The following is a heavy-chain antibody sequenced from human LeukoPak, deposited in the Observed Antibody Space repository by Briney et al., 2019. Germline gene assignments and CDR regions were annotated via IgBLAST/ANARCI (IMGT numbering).Heavy chain of an antibody. J-gene: IGHJ4*02. CDR2: INSDGSST. V-gene: IGHV3-74*01. Sequence: GGSLRLSCAASGFTFSSYWMHWVRQAPGRGLVWVSRINSDGSSTSYADSVKGRFTISRDNAKNTLYLQMNSLRAEDTAVYYSARARYGGNYYFDYWGQGTLVTVSS. CDR1: GFTFSSYW. D-gene: IGHD4-23*01. CDR3: ARARYGGNYYFDY.